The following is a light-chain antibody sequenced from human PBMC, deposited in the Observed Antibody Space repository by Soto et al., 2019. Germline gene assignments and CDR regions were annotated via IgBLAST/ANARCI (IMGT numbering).Light chain of an antibody. V-gene: IGKV3-20*01. CDR3: QHYGSSPRT. CDR1: QSVSSIY. CDR2: GAS. Sequence: EVVLTRSPGTLSLSPGERATLSCRASQSVSSIYLAWYQQKPGKAPRLLSYGASSRATGIPDRFSGSGSGTDFTLTISRLYPEDFAVYYCQHYGSSPRTFGQGTKVDIK. J-gene: IGKJ1*01.